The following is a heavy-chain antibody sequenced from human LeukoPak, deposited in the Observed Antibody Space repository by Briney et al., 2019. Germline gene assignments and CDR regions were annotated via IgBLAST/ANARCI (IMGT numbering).Heavy chain of an antibody. CDR1: GYTFTGYY. J-gene: IGHJ4*02. CDR2: INPNSGGT. CDR3: ARSQYCSGGSCYRVVFDY. V-gene: IGHV1-2*02. Sequence: ASVKVSCKASGYTFTGYYMHWVRQAPGQGLEWMGWINPNSGGTNYAQKFQGRVTMTRDTSISTAYMELSRLRSDDTAVYYCARSQYCSGGSCYRVVFDYWGQGTLVTVSS. D-gene: IGHD2-15*01.